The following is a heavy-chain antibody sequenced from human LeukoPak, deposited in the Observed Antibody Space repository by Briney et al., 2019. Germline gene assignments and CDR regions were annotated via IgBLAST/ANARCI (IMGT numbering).Heavy chain of an antibody. V-gene: IGHV3-23*01. Sequence: PGGSLRLSCAASGFTVSSNYMSWVRQAPGKGLEWVSAISGSGGSTYYADSVKGRFTISRDNSKNTLYLQMNSLRAEDTAVYYCAKRPKRAGQDYWGQGTLVTVSS. D-gene: IGHD6-19*01. CDR3: AKRPKRAGQDY. CDR2: ISGSGGST. CDR1: GFTVSSNY. J-gene: IGHJ4*02.